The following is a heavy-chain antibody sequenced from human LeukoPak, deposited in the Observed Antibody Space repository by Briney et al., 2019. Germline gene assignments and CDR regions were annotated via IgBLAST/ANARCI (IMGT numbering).Heavy chain of an antibody. CDR2: SHYSGST. J-gene: IGHJ6*03. V-gene: IGHV4-59*02. Sequence: SEPLSLTCSVSVASVSIYYWSWIRQPPGKGLEWIGYSHYSGSTSYDPSLKSRVTISVDTSKNQFSLKLTSVTTADTAVYYCARWYCSSDTCYHLDVWGKGTTVTVSS. CDR3: ARWYCSSDTCYHLDV. CDR1: VASVSIYY. D-gene: IGHD2-2*01.